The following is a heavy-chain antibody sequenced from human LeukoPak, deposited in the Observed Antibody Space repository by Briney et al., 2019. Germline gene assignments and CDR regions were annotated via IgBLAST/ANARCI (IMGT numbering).Heavy chain of an antibody. J-gene: IGHJ4*02. CDR3: ARQPSGTTYFDY. CDR2: IRSYNGQT. Sequence: GASVKVSCKTAGYTFRSYDMTWVRQAPGQGLEWMGWIRSYNGQTNYAQKFQGRVTLTTDTSTNTAYMELRSLGSDDTAVYFCARQPSGTTYFDYWGQGTLVTVSS. V-gene: IGHV1-18*01. CDR1: GYTFRSYD. D-gene: IGHD1-7*01.